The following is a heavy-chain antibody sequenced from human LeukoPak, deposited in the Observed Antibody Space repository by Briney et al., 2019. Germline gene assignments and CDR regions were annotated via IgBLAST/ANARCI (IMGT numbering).Heavy chain of an antibody. CDR3: TRDLRMDYYYVDYYYYGMDV. V-gene: IGHV3-23*01. J-gene: IGHJ6*02. D-gene: IGHD3-10*02. Sequence: PGGSLRLSCAASGFTFSTTAMGWVRQAPGKGLEWLSVISGSGDNTVMSGSGENTYYADSVKGRFTISRDNSKNTLYLQMNSLRAEDTAVYYCTRDLRMDYYYVDYYYYGMDVWGQGTTVTVSS. CDR2: ISGSGDNTVMSGSGENT. CDR1: GFTFSTTA.